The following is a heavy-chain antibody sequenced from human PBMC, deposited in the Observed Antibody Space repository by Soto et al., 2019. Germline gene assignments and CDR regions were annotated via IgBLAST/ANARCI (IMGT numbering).Heavy chain of an antibody. J-gene: IGHJ4*02. Sequence: QVQLVESGGGVVQPGRSLRLSCAASGFTFSSYGMHWVRQAPGKGLEWVAVISYDGSNKYYADSVKGRFTISRDNSKNTLYLQMNSLRAEDMAVYYCAKKGGYYDSSGYSHFDYWGQGPLVTFSS. D-gene: IGHD3-22*01. CDR3: AKKGGYYDSSGYSHFDY. CDR2: ISYDGSNK. CDR1: GFTFSSYG. V-gene: IGHV3-30*18.